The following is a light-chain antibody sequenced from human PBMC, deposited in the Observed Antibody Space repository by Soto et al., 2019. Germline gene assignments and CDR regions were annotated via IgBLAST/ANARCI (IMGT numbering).Light chain of an antibody. CDR2: AAS. CDR3: QQSYS. CDR1: QSIISY. Sequence: DIPMTQSPSSLSASVGDRVTITCRASQSIISYLNWYQQKPGKAPKLLIYAASSLQSGVPSRFSGRRSGTDFTLTISSLQPEDFATYYCQQSYSFGPGTKLDIK. J-gene: IGKJ3*01. V-gene: IGKV1-39*01.